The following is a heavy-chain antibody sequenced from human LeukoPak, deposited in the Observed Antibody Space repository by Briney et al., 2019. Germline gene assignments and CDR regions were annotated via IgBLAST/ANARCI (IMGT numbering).Heavy chain of an antibody. V-gene: IGHV5-51*01. CDR3: ATNTMFRGIHAFDI. J-gene: IGHJ3*02. Sequence: GESLKISCKGSGYSFTSYWIAWVRQMPGKGLEWMGIIYPGDSDTRYSPSFQGQVTISADKSISTAYLQWSSLKASDSAMYYCATNTMFRGIHAFDIWGQGTMVTVSS. CDR1: GYSFTSYW. CDR2: IYPGDSDT. D-gene: IGHD3-10*01.